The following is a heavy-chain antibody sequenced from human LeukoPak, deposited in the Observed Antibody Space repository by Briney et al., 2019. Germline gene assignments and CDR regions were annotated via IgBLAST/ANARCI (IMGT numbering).Heavy chain of an antibody. CDR2: ISGSGGST. CDR1: GFTLSSYG. D-gene: IGHD3-10*01. J-gene: IGHJ3*02. V-gene: IGHV3-23*01. CDR3: AVYYGSVMGAFDI. Sequence: GGSLRLSCAASGFTLSSYGMHWVRQAPGKGLEWVSAISGSGGSTYYADSVKGRFTISRDNSKNTLYLQMNSLRAEDTAVYYCAVYYGSVMGAFDIWGQGTMVTVSS.